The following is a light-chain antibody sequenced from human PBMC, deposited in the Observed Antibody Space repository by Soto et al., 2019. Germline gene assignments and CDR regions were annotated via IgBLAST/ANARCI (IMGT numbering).Light chain of an antibody. CDR2: DVT. J-gene: IGLJ1*01. CDR3: SSYTSSSTYV. V-gene: IGLV2-14*02. Sequence: QSVLTQPASVSGSPGQSITISCTGTSSDVGSYNLVSWYQQHPGKAPKLMIYDVTKRPSGVSNRFSGSKSGNTASLTFSGLQAEDEADYYCSSYTSSSTYVFGTGTKVTVL. CDR1: SSDVGSYNL.